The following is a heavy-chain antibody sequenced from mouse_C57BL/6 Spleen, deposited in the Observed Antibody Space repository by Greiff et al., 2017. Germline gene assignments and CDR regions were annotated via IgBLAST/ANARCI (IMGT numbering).Heavy chain of an antibody. CDR3: ARETTVVDYYCDY. CDR2: ISDGGSYT. Sequence: EVKLVESGGGLVKPGGSLKLSCAASGFTFSSYAMSWVRQTPVKRLEWVATISDGGSYTYYPDNVKGRFTISRDNAKNNLYLQMSHLKSEDTAMYYCARETTVVDYYCDYWGQGTTLTVSS. D-gene: IGHD1-1*01. J-gene: IGHJ2*01. V-gene: IGHV5-4*01. CDR1: GFTFSSYA.